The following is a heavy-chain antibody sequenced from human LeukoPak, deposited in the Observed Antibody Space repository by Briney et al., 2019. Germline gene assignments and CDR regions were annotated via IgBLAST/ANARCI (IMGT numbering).Heavy chain of an antibody. CDR3: ARDGESITIFGVVEASGAFDI. D-gene: IGHD3-3*01. CDR1: GFTFSSYS. Sequence: QSGGSLRLSCAASGFTFSSYSMNWVRQAPGKGLEWVSYISSSSSTIYYADSVKGRFTISRDNAKNSLYLQMNSLRAEDTAVYYCARDGESITIFGVVEASGAFDIWGQGTMVTVSS. CDR2: ISSSSSTI. J-gene: IGHJ3*02. V-gene: IGHV3-48*01.